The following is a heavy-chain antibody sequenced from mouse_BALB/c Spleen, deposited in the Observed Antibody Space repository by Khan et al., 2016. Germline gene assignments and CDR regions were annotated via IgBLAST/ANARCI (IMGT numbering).Heavy chain of an antibody. Sequence: EVQLQESGAELVRSGASVKLSCTASGFNIKDYYMHWVKQRPEQGLEWIGWIDPENGDTEYAPKFQGKATMTADTSSNTAYMQLRSLTSEDTAVYYCKVITVVAHFDVWGSGTSVTVSS. CDR3: KVITVVAHFDV. CDR1: GFNIKDYY. CDR2: IDPENGDT. J-gene: IGHJ1*01. D-gene: IGHD1-1*01. V-gene: IGHV14-4*02.